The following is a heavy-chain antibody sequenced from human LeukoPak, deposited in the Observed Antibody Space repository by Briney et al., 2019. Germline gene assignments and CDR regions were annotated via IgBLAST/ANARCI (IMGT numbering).Heavy chain of an antibody. CDR1: GYTLTELS. Sequence: ASVKVSCKVSGYTLTELSMHWVRQAPGKGLEWMGGFDPEDGETIYAQKFQGRVTTTEDTSTDTAYMELSSLRSEDTAVYYCATVRWLQGGGYFDYWGQGTLVTVTS. D-gene: IGHD5-24*01. CDR2: FDPEDGET. CDR3: ATVRWLQGGGYFDY. J-gene: IGHJ4*02. V-gene: IGHV1-24*01.